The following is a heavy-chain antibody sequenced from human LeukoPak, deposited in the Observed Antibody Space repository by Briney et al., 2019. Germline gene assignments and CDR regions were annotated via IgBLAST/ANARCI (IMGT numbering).Heavy chain of an antibody. CDR3: AELGITMIGGV. D-gene: IGHD3-10*02. CDR2: ITYDGSNE. CDR1: GFAFSSYV. V-gene: IGHV3-30*04. Sequence: GGSLRLSCAASGFAFSSYVMNWVRQAPVKGLEWVAIITYDGSNEYYADSVKSRFTISRDNAKNSLYLQMNSLRAEDTAVYYCAELGITMIGGVWGKGTTVTISS. J-gene: IGHJ6*04.